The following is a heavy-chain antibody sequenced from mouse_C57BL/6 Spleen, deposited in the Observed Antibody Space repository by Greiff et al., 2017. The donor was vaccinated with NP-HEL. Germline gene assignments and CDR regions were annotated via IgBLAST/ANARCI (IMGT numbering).Heavy chain of an antibody. CDR2: ISSGSSTI. CDR3: ARSYYYADPYFDV. V-gene: IGHV5-17*01. Sequence: EVKLQESGGGLVKPGGSLKLSCAASGFTFSDYGMHWVRQAPEKGLEWVAYISSGSSTIYYADTVKGRFTISRDNAKNTLFLQMTSLRSEDTAMYYCARSYYYADPYFDVWGTGTTVTVSS. J-gene: IGHJ1*03. CDR1: GFTFSDYG. D-gene: IGHD1-1*01.